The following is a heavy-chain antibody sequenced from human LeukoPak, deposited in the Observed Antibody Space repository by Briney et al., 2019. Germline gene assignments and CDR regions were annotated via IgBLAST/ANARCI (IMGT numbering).Heavy chain of an antibody. CDR2: INHSGST. V-gene: IGHV4-34*01. Sequence: SETLSLTCAVSGGSFSGYYWSWIRQPPGKGLEWIGEINHSGSTNYNPSLKSRVTISVDTSKNQFSLKLSSVTAADTAVYYCARVLPADYGDYNGNRFGPWGRGTVVTVTA. D-gene: IGHD4-17*01. J-gene: IGHJ5*02. CDR3: ARVLPADYGDYNGNRFGP. CDR1: GGSFSGYY.